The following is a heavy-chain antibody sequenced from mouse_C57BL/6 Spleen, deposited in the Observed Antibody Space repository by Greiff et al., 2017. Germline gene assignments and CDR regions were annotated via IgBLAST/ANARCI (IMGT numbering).Heavy chain of an antibody. D-gene: IGHD2-2*01. CDR3: ARQVTTKEVWFAY. CDR2: ISSGSSTI. Sequence: EVQRVESGGGLVKPGGSLKLSCAASGFTFSDYGMHWVRQAPEKGLEWVAYISSGSSTIYYADTVKGRFTISRDNAKNTLFLQMTSLRSEDTAMYYGARQVTTKEVWFAYWGQGTLVTVSA. CDR1: GFTFSDYG. J-gene: IGHJ3*01. V-gene: IGHV5-17*01.